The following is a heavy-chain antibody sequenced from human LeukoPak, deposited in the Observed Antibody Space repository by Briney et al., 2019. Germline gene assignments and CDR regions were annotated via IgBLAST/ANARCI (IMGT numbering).Heavy chain of an antibody. D-gene: IGHD2-15*01. CDR3: AKEMEVVAAIDY. CDR2: ISWNSGSI. J-gene: IGHJ4*02. Sequence: GGSLRLSCAASGFTFDDYAMHWVRQAPGKGLEWVSGISWNSGSIGYADSVKGRFTISRDNAKNSLYLQMNSLRAEDTALYYCAKEMEVVAAIDYWGQGTLVTVSS. V-gene: IGHV3-9*01. CDR1: GFTFDDYA.